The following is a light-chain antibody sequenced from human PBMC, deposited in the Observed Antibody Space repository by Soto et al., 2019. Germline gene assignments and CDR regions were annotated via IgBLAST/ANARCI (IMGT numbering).Light chain of an antibody. J-gene: IGKJ1*01. CDR3: QQYGSSPLT. CDR2: AAS. Sequence: DIQMTQSPSSMSASVGDRVTISCRASQDIGNHLAWFQQKPGKVPQRLIYAASSLQTGVPSRFSGSGSGTDFTLTINSLQPEDFAVYYCQQYGSSPLTFGQGTTGDIK. CDR1: QDIGNH. V-gene: IGKV1-17*03.